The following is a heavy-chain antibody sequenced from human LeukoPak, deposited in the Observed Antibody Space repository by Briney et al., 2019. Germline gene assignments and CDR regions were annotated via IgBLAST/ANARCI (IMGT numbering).Heavy chain of an antibody. CDR1: GFTFSSYS. J-gene: IGHJ4*02. CDR3: ASRDNWNQGDY. D-gene: IGHD1-20*01. Sequence: GGSLRLSCAASGFTFSSYSMNWVPQAPGKGLEWVSSISSSSSYIYYADSVKGRFTISRDNAKNSLYLQMNSLRAEDTAVYYCASRDNWNQGDYWGQGTLVTVAS. CDR2: ISSSSSYI. V-gene: IGHV3-21*01.